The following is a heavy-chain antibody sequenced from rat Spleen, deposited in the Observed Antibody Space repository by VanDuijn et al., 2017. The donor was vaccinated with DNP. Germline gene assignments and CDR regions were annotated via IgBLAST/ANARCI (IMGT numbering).Heavy chain of an antibody. J-gene: IGHJ1*01. CDR2: ITYDGGST. D-gene: IGHD3-1*01. CDR1: GFTFSDYY. Sequence: EVQLVESGGGLVRPGRSLKLSCAASGFTFSDYYMAWVRQAPTRGLEWVAYITYDGGSTYYGDSVKGRFTISRDDAKSSPYLQMNSLKPEDTATYYCARGSTSIYWYFDFWGPGTMVTVSS. V-gene: IGHV5-20*01. CDR3: ARGSTSIYWYFDF.